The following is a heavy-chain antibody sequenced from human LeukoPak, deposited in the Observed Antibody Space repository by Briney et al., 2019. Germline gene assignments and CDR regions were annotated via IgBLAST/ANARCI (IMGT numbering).Heavy chain of an antibody. V-gene: IGHV4-34*01. CDR3: ARGRPFEQWLVPSGLID. Sequence: SETLSLTCAVYGGSFSGYYWSWIRQPPGKGLEWIGEINHSGSTNYNPSLKSRVTISVDTSKNQFSLKLSSVTAADTAVYYCARGRPFEQWLVPSGLIDWGQGTLVTVSS. J-gene: IGHJ4*02. CDR1: GGSFSGYY. CDR2: INHSGST. D-gene: IGHD6-19*01.